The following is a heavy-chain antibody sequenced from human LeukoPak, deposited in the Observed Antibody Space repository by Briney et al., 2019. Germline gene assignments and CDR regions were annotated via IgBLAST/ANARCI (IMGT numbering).Heavy chain of an antibody. CDR1: GFTFSGSA. Sequence: GGSLKLSCEASGFTFSGSAIHWVRQASGKGLEWVARIKTKAESYATAYVASVKGRFTISRDDSKNTAYLQMDSLRTEDTAMYYCTRLSGGNSDSYYYGLDVWGQGTTVTVSS. V-gene: IGHV3-73*01. CDR3: TRLSGGNSDSYYYGLDV. CDR2: IKTKAESYAT. J-gene: IGHJ6*02. D-gene: IGHD4-23*01.